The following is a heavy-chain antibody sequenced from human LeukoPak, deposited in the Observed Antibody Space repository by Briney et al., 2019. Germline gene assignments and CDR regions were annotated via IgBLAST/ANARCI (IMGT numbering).Heavy chain of an antibody. V-gene: IGHV3-11*05. CDR3: ARAVPYGPEDY. CDR2: ISSSSSYT. Sequence: GGPLRLSCAASGFTFSDYYMSWIRQAPGKGLEWVSYISSSSSYTNYADSVKGRFTISRDNAKNSLYLQMNSLRAEDTAVYYCARAVPYGPEDYWGQGTLVTVSS. J-gene: IGHJ4*02. CDR1: GFTFSDYY. D-gene: IGHD1-14*01.